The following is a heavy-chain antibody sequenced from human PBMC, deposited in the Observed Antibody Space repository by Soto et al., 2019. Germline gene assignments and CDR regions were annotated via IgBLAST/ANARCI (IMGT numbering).Heavy chain of an antibody. CDR2: XXXXXXNX. Sequence: QVQLVESGGGVVQPGRSLRLSCAASGFTFSSYGMHWVRQAPGKGLEWVXXXXXXXXNXYYADSVKGRFTISRDNSKNTLYLXMNXLSAXXXXXXXXXXXXXXXXXXXXXXXXXXXXXXXXPGSFPPQPSPWG. CDR3: XXXXXXXXXXXXXXXXXXXXXXXXPGSFPPQPSP. CDR1: GFTFSSYG. D-gene: IGHD5-18*01. V-gene: IGHV3-30*03. J-gene: IGHJ5*02.